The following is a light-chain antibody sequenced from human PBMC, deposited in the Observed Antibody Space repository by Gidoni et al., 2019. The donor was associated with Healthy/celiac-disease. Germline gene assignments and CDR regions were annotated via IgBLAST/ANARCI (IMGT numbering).Light chain of an antibody. V-gene: IGKV3-20*01. CDR3: QQYGSSPRT. Sequence: SVRSSYLAWYQQKPGQAPRLIIYGASSRATGIPDRFSGSGSGTDFTLTISRLEPEDFAVYYCQQYGSSPRTFGQGTKVEIK. CDR1: SVRSSY. J-gene: IGKJ1*01. CDR2: GAS.